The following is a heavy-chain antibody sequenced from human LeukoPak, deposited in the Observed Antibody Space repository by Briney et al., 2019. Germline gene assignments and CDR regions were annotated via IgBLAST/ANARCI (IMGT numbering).Heavy chain of an antibody. CDR3: ARRAASGRYFDY. D-gene: IGHD6-13*01. Sequence: PGGSLRLSCAASGFTFSDCYVTWIRQAPGKGLEWVSYISSGTTTYYADSVKGRFTISRDNAGNSLYLQMSSLRAEDTAVYYCARRAASGRYFDYWGQGTPVTVSS. CDR2: ISSGTTT. CDR1: GFTFSDCY. V-gene: IGHV3-11*01. J-gene: IGHJ4*02.